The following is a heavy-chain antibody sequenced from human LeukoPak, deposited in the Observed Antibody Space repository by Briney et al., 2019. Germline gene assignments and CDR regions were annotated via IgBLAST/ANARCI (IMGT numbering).Heavy chain of an antibody. D-gene: IGHD2-2*02. CDR1: GFTFSSYA. CDR2: ISGSGGST. Sequence: GGSLRLSCAASGFTFSSYAMSWVRQAPGKGLEWVSAISGSGGSTYYADSVKGRFTISRDNSKNTLYLQTDSVRAEDTAVYYCAKGPYCSSTSCYNWYFDLWGRGTLVTVSS. CDR3: AKGPYCSSTSCYNWYFDL. V-gene: IGHV3-23*01. J-gene: IGHJ2*01.